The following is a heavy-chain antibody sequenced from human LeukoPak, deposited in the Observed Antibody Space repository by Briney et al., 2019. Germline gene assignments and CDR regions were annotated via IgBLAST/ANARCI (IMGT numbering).Heavy chain of an antibody. J-gene: IGHJ4*02. Sequence: ASVKVSCKASGYTFTSYAMHWVRQAPGQRLEWMGWINAGNGNTNYSQKFQGRVTITRDTSASTAYMELSSLRSEDTAVYYCASPENTGYSYNYWGQGTLVTVSS. CDR1: GYTFTSYA. V-gene: IGHV1-3*01. CDR3: ASPENTGYSYNY. CDR2: INAGNGNT. D-gene: IGHD5-18*01.